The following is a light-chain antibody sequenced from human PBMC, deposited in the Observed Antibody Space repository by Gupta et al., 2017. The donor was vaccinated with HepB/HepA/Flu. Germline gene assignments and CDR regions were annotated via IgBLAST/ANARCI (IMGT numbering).Light chain of an antibody. CDR2: EVS. J-gene: IGLJ2*01. V-gene: IGLV2-23*02. Sequence: QSALTQPASVSGSPGQSITISCTGTGRDVGGYNLVSWYQQHPGKAPKLIIYEVSRRPSGVSHRFSGSKSGNTASLTISGLQAEDEANYHCSSYASGSTYVIFGGGTKVTIL. CDR1: GRDVGGYNL. CDR3: SSYASGSTYVI.